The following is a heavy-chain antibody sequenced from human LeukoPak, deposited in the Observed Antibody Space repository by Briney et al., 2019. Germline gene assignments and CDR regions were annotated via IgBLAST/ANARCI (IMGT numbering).Heavy chain of an antibody. D-gene: IGHD3-22*01. J-gene: IGHJ1*01. Sequence: SETLSLTCTVSGGSISSSSYYWGWIRQPPGKGLEWIGSIYYSGSTYYNPSLKSRVTISVDTSKNQFSLKLSSVTAADTAVYYCAREGRPVTYGYYYDSSGYLSEYFQHWGQGTLVTVSS. CDR2: IYYSGST. CDR1: GGSISSSSYY. V-gene: IGHV4-39*07. CDR3: AREGRPVTYGYYYDSSGYLSEYFQH.